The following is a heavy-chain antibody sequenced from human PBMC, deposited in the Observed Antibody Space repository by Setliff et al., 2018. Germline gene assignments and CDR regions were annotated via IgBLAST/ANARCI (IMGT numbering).Heavy chain of an antibody. V-gene: IGHV4-39*07. CDR1: GGSISSSSYY. J-gene: IGHJ6*03. CDR2: IHYSGST. D-gene: IGHD2-8*01. CDR3: AREDGPNYYYYYMDI. Sequence: SETLSLTCTVSGGSISSSSYYWGWIRQPPGKGLEWIGSIHYSGSTYYNPSLKSRVTISLDTSKNQFSLKLSAVTAADTAVYFCAREDGPNYYYYYMDIWGKGTTVTVSS.